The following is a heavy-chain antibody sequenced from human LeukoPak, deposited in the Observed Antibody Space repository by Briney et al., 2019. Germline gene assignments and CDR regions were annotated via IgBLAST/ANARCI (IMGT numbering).Heavy chain of an antibody. V-gene: IGHV4-30-4*01. J-gene: IGHJ3*02. CDR2: IYYSGST. CDR1: GGSISSGDYY. CDR3: ARGSRLRFGAEAYDI. D-gene: IGHD3-16*01. Sequence: PSQTLSLTCTVSGGSISSGDYYWSWIRQPPGKGLEWIGHIYYSGSTNYNPSLKSRVTISVDRSKNQFSLKVSSVTAADTAVYYCARGSRLRFGAEAYDIWGQGTVVTVSS.